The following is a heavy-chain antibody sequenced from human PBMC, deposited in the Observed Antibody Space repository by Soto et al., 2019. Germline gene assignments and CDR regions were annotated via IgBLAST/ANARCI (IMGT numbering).Heavy chain of an antibody. D-gene: IGHD2-15*01. Sequence: PGESVKISCKGSGYSVTSYWSGWVRQLPGKGLEWMGIIYPGDSDTRYSPSFQGQVTISADKSISTAYLQWSSLKASDTAMYYCARHGDCSGGSCYSGWFDPWGQGTLVTVSS. J-gene: IGHJ5*02. V-gene: IGHV5-51*01. CDR2: IYPGDSDT. CDR1: GYSVTSYW. CDR3: ARHGDCSGGSCYSGWFDP.